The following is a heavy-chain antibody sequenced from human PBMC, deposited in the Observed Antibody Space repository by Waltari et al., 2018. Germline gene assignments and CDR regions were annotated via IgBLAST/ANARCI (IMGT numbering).Heavy chain of an antibody. CDR3: AREDDYGNFLGY. CDR2: INPSSGGT. J-gene: IGHJ4*02. Sequence: QVQLVQSGAEVKKPGASVKVYCKASGYTFTGYYMHCVRQAPGQGLELMGRINPSSGGTNYAQKFQGRVTMTRDTSISTAYMELSRLRSDDTAVYYCAREDDYGNFLGYWGQGTLVTVSS. D-gene: IGHD4-17*01. V-gene: IGHV1-2*06. CDR1: GYTFTGYY.